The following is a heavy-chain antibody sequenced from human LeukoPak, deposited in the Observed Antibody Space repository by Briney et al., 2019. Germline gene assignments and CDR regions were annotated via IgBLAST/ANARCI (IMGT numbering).Heavy chain of an antibody. CDR2: IYTSGST. CDR1: GGSISTYY. Sequence: SETLSLTCTVSGGSISTYYWSWIRQPPGKGPEWIGYIYTSGSTDYNPSLKSRVTISLDTSNNQFSLNLNSVTAADTAVYYCARSRGRKVTPFDYWGQGILVTVSS. CDR3: ARSRGRKVTPFDY. J-gene: IGHJ4*02. D-gene: IGHD3-10*01. V-gene: IGHV4-4*09.